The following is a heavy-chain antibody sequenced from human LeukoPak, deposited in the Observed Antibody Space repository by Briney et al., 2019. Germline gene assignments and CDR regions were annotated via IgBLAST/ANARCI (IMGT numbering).Heavy chain of an antibody. CDR3: ARKYSGSYSTFDY. J-gene: IGHJ4*02. D-gene: IGHD1-26*01. CDR1: GGSISSSSYY. CDR2: IYYSGST. V-gene: IGHV4-39*01. Sequence: PSETLSLTCTVSGGSISSSSYYWGWIRQPPGKGLEWIGSIYYSGSTYYNPSLKSRVTISVDTSKNQFSLKLSSVTAADTAVYYCARKYSGSYSTFDYWGQGILVTVSS.